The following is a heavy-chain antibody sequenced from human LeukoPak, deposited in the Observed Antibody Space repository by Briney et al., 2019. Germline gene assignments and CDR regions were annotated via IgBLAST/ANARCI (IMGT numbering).Heavy chain of an antibody. CDR1: GGSISSGGYY. V-gene: IGHV4-30-2*01. J-gene: IGHJ4*02. D-gene: IGHD5-24*01. CDR2: IYHSGST. Sequence: SETLSLTCTVSGGSISSGGYYWSWIRQPPGKGLEWIGYIYHSGSTYYNLSLKSRVTISVDRSKNQFSLKLSSVTAADTAVYYCARDLGGRDGYNYYFDYWGQGTLVTVSS. CDR3: ARDLGGRDGYNYYFDY.